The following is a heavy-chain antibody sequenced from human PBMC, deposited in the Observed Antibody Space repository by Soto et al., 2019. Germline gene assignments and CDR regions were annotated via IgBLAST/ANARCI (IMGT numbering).Heavy chain of an antibody. D-gene: IGHD6-13*01. Sequence: ASVKVSCKASGYTFTSYAMHWVRQAPGQRLEWMGWINAGNGNTKYSQKFQGRVTITRDTSASTAYMELSSLRSEDTAVYYCARVQGSWLLYYFDYWGQGTLVTSPQ. CDR2: INAGNGNT. J-gene: IGHJ4*02. V-gene: IGHV1-3*01. CDR1: GYTFTSYA. CDR3: ARVQGSWLLYYFDY.